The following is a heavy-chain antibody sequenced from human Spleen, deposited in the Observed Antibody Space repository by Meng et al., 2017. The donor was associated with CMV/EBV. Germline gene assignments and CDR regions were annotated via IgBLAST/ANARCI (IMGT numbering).Heavy chain of an antibody. CDR2: TSYDGSTK. CDR3: ARDRHLTIDY. J-gene: IGHJ4*02. Sequence: LSCAASGFTFSNYRMHWVRQAPGKGLEWVAITSYDGSTKYYADSVKGRFTISRDNSRTTLFLQMNSLRPEDTAVYYCARDRHLTIDYWGQGTLVTVSS. CDR1: GFTFSNYR. V-gene: IGHV3-30*04.